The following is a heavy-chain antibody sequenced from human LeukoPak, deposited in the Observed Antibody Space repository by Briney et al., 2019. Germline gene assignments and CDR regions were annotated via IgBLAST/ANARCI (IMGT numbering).Heavy chain of an antibody. CDR3: ARGGESKEAVVLKGWFDP. Sequence: ASVKVSCKASGYPFSGFTGYYIHWVRQAPGQGLEWLGWLNPNSGGTNSAEKFQGRVTMTRDTSISTAYMELRRLGSDDTAVYYCARGGESKEAVVLKGWFDPWGQGTLVTVSS. CDR1: GYPFSGFTGYY. CDR2: LNPNSGGT. J-gene: IGHJ5*02. V-gene: IGHV1-2*02. D-gene: IGHD6-19*01.